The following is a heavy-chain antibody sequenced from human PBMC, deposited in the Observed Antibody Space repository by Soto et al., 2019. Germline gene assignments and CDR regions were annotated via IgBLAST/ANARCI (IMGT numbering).Heavy chain of an antibody. J-gene: IGHJ4*02. Sequence: EVQLLESGGGLVQPGGSLRLSCAASGFTFSSFAMSWVRQAPGKGLEWVSVISSSGGSTKYADSVKGRFTISRDNSKNSLFLQMIRLSAEDTAVYFCARVRGDYWGQGTLVTVSS. CDR2: ISSSGGST. V-gene: IGHV3-23*01. CDR3: ARVRGDY. CDR1: GFTFSSFA.